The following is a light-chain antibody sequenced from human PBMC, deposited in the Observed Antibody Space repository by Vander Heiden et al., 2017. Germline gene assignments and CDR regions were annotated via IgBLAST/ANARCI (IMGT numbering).Light chain of an antibody. CDR2: EVS. V-gene: IGLV2-14*01. CDR3: SSYTSSSTLVV. Sequence: ALTQPASVSGSPGQSITISCTGTSSDVGGYNYVSWYQQHPGKAPKLMIYEVSNRPSGVSNRFSGSKSGNTASLTISGLQAEDEADYYCSSYTSSSTLVVFGGGTKLTAL. CDR1: SSDVGGYNY. J-gene: IGLJ2*01.